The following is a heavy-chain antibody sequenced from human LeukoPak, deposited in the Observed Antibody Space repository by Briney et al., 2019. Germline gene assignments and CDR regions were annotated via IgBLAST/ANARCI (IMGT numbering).Heavy chain of an antibody. CDR3: ARESVYWYFGSGAFDYYSDY. Sequence: PSETLSLTCAVSGGSVSSYYWSWIRQTPGQGLEWVSAIDGSGDDTSYADSVKGRFTISRDNSKNTLFLQMNTLRADDTAVYYCARESVYWYFGSGAFDYYSDYWGQGALVTVSS. V-gene: IGHV3-23*01. CDR2: IDGSGDDT. J-gene: IGHJ4*02. D-gene: IGHD3-10*01. CDR1: GGSVSSYY.